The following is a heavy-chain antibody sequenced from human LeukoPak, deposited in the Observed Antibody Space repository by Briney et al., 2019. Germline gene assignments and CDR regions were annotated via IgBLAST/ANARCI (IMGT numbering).Heavy chain of an antibody. CDR1: GGSFSGYY. J-gene: IGHJ4*02. V-gene: IGHV4-34*01. CDR2: INHSGST. Sequence: SETLSLTCAVYGGSFSGYYWSWIRQPPGKGLEWLGEINHSGSTNYNPSLKSRVTISVDTSKNQFSLKLSSVTAADTAVYYCARVRWLQPFDYWGQGTLVTVSS. CDR3: ARVRWLQPFDY. D-gene: IGHD5-24*01.